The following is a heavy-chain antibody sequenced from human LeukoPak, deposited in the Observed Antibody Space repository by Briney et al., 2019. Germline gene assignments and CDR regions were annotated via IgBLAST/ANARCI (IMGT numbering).Heavy chain of an antibody. CDR3: ALSRGALFFDY. D-gene: IGHD3-16*01. J-gene: IGHJ4*02. CDR2: FDPEDGET. V-gene: IGHV1-24*01. Sequence: ASVKVSCKVSGYTLSKLSIHWVRQAPGKGLEWMGSFDPEDGETIYAQKFQGRVTMTEDTSPDAAYMELSSLRSEDTAVYYCALSRGALFFDYWGQGTLVTVSS. CDR1: GYTLSKLS.